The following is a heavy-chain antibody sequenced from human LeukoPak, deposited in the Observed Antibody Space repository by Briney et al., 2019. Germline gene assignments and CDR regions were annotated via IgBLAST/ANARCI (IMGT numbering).Heavy chain of an antibody. CDR1: GFTFSSYG. CDR3: AKSDSSGYGWVNAFDI. J-gene: IGHJ3*02. D-gene: IGHD3-22*01. V-gene: IGHV3-30*18. CDR2: ISYDGSNK. Sequence: GGSLRLSCAASGFTFSSYGMHWVRQAPGKGLEWVAVISYDGSNKYYADSVKGRFTISRDNSKNTLYLQMNSLRAEDTAVYYCAKSDSSGYGWVNAFDIWGQGTMVTVSS.